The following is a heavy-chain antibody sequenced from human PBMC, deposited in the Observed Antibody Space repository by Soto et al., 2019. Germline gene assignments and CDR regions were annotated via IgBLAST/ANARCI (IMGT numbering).Heavy chain of an antibody. J-gene: IGHJ2*01. V-gene: IGHV1-2*04. Sequence: QVQLVQSGAEVKKPGASVKVSCKASGYTFTGYYMHWVRQAPGQGLEWMGWINPNSGGTNYAQKFQGWVTKTRDTSISTAYMELSRLRSDDTAVYYCARATTVTTDYWYFDLWGRGTLVTVSS. CDR3: ARATTVTTDYWYFDL. CDR2: INPNSGGT. CDR1: GYTFTGYY. D-gene: IGHD4-17*01.